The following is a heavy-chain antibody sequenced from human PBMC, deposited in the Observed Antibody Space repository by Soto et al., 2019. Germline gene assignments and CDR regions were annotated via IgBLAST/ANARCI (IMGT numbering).Heavy chain of an antibody. CDR2: INPNSGGT. D-gene: IGHD6-13*01. V-gene: IGHV1-2*02. CDR3: AKGYSSSSTVFAY. J-gene: IGHJ4*02. Sequence: PGEGLEWMGWINPNSGGTNYAQKFQGRVTMTRDTSISTAYMELSRLRSDDTAVYYGAKGYSSSSTVFAYRGKGTPVTVTP.